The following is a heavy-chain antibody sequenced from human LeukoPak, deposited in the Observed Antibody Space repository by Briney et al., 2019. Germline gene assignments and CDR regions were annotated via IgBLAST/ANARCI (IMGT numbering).Heavy chain of an antibody. V-gene: IGHV4-59*08. Sequence: SETLSLTCTVSGGSISSYYWSWIRQPPGKGLEWIGYIYYSGSTNYNPSLKSRVTISVDTSKNQFSLKLSSVTAADTAVYYCARRGLTGYRKYGMDVWGQGTTVTVSS. CDR1: GGSISSYY. CDR2: IYYSGST. CDR3: ARRGLTGYRKYGMDV. D-gene: IGHD3-9*01. J-gene: IGHJ6*02.